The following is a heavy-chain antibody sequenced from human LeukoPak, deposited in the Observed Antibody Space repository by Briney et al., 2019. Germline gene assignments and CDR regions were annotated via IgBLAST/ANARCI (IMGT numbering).Heavy chain of an antibody. Sequence: GASVKVSCKASGYTFTGYYMHWVRQAPGQGLEWMGWINPNSGGTNYAQKFQGRVTMTRDTSISTAYMELSRLRSDDTAVYYCARAQNCDGDCYLPYYYYYYMDVWGKGTTVTVSS. V-gene: IGHV1-2*02. CDR2: INPNSGGT. D-gene: IGHD2-21*01. J-gene: IGHJ6*03. CDR3: ARAQNCDGDCYLPYYYYYYMDV. CDR1: GYTFTGYY.